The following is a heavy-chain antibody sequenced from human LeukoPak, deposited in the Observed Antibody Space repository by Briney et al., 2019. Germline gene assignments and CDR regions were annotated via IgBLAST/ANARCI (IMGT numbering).Heavy chain of an antibody. CDR3: AREGQGKWELFGEVDY. J-gene: IGHJ4*02. CDR2: VNQGGTGK. D-gene: IGHD1-26*01. Sequence: PGGSLRLSCAASGFSFSSQWMSWVRQAPGKGLEWVAIVNQGGTGKFYVDSVKGRFTISRDNAKNSLYLQMNSLRAEDTAVYYCAREGQGKWELFGEVDYWGQGILVTVSS. CDR1: GFSFSSQW. V-gene: IGHV3-7*01.